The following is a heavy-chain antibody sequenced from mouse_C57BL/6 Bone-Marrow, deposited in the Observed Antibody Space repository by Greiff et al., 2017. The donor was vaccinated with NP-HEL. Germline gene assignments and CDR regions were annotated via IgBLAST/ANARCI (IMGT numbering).Heavy chain of an antibody. CDR1: GFSLTSYG. J-gene: IGHJ4*01. D-gene: IGHD4-1*01. Sequence: QVQLQQSGPGLVQPSQSLSITCTVSGFSLTSYGVHWVRQSPGKGLEWLGVLWSGGSTDYNAAFISRLSISKDNSKSQVFFKMNSLQADDTAIYYCARNRAGYAMDYWGQGTSVTVSS. CDR3: ARNRAGYAMDY. CDR2: LWSGGST. V-gene: IGHV2-2*01.